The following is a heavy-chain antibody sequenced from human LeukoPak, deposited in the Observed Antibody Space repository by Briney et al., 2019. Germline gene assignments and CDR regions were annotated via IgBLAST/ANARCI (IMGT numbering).Heavy chain of an antibody. V-gene: IGHV3-74*01. CDR2: INSDGSST. CDR3: ARDYYGGSDY. D-gene: IGHD2-21*01. CDR1: GFTFRSYW. Sequence: GGPLRLSCASFGFTFRSYWMHGVRPAPRKGLVWVSRINSDGSSTSYADPVKGRFTISRDNAKNTLYLQMYSLRAEDTAVYYCARDYYGGSDYWGEGALVTVSS. J-gene: IGHJ4*02.